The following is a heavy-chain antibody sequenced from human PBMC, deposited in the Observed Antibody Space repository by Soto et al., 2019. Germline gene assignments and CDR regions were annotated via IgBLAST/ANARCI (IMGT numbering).Heavy chain of an antibody. V-gene: IGHV5-51*01. CDR1: GDSFSKYW. D-gene: IGHD3-16*01. Sequence: ELVQSGAEVKKPGESLKISCEGSGDSFSKYWIGWVRQTPEKGLEWMGIIYPGDSDTRYSPSFEGQVTISVDNSITPAYVQWSRLKASDTSMYYSARHPSMIDSHSAFDVWGQGTMVIVSS. CDR2: IYPGDSDT. CDR3: ARHPSMIDSHSAFDV. J-gene: IGHJ3*01.